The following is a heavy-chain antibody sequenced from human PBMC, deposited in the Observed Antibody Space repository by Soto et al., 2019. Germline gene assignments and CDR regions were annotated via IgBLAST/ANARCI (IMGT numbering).Heavy chain of an antibody. CDR1: AGSISGYY. Sequence: QVQLQESGPGLVKPSETLSLTCTVSAGSISGYYWSWIRLPPGKGLEWIGYIFYDGTTHYNVYLQSRVTISVDRSKSEVSLKLTSVTAADTAVYYCARQSVKAGTHWFDPWGQGTLVTVSS. D-gene: IGHD6-13*01. CDR2: IFYDGTT. J-gene: IGHJ5*02. CDR3: ARQSVKAGTHWFDP. V-gene: IGHV4-59*08.